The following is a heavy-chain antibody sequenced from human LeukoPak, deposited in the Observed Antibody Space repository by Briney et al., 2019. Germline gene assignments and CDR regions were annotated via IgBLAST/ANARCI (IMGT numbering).Heavy chain of an antibody. Sequence: GGPRRLSGAASGIPFISYGMSGAGPAPGKGLEWVSSIISIGGTTYYADSVKGRFTISRDNSKNTRYLQMNDLRAEDPVLFNCANNGDRVAYCTGGPCYPFFYYYMDVWGKGTTVTI. CDR2: IISIGGTT. J-gene: IGHJ6*03. V-gene: IGHV3-23*01. D-gene: IGHD2-15*01. CDR3: ANNGDRVAYCTGGPCYPFFYYYMDV. CDR1: GIPFISYG.